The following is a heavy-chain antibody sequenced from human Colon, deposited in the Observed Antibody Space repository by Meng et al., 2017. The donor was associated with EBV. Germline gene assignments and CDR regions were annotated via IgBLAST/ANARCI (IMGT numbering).Heavy chain of an antibody. CDR1: CGSLSSGHYY. V-gene: IGHV4-30-4*01. J-gene: IGHJ4*02. CDR3: ASFDHIPRRNYFDY. Sequence: LQEAGPGLGEPQQPLSLTRPVSCGSLSSGHYYWSWIRQPPGKGLEWIGYIHHSGSAYYNPSLKSRVSISVDTSKNQFSLNLNSMTAADTAVYYCASFDHIPRRNYFDYWGQGTLVTVSS. D-gene: IGHD2-21*01. CDR2: IHHSGSA.